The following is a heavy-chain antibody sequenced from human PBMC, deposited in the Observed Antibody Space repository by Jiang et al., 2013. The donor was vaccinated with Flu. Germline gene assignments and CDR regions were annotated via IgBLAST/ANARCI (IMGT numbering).Heavy chain of an antibody. CDR2: IYSGGST. D-gene: IGHD3-10*01. J-gene: IGHJ4*02. Sequence: FTVSSNYMSWVRQAPGKGLEWVSVIYSGGSTYYADSVKGRFTISRDNSKNTLYLQMNSLRAEDTAVYYCARSMYNYGSGSYYLGYWGQGTLVTVSS. CDR1: FTVSSNY. V-gene: IGHV3-66*01. CDR3: ARSMYNYGSGSYYLGY.